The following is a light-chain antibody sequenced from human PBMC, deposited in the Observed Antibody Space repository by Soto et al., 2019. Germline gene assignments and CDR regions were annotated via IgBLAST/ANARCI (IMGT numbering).Light chain of an antibody. V-gene: IGKV3-11*01. J-gene: IGKJ4*01. CDR1: QSVSNS. Sequence: EIVLTQSPATLSLSPGERATLSCRASQSVSNSLAWYQQKSGQAPRLLIYDASNSATGIPARFGGSGSGTDFTLTISSLEPEDFAVYYCQQGSNWPLTFGGGTKVGIK. CDR3: QQGSNWPLT. CDR2: DAS.